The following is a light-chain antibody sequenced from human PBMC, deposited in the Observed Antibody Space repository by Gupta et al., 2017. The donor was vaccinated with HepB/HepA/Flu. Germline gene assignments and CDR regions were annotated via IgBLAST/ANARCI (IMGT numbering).Light chain of an antibody. Sequence: EIVLTQSPGTLSLSPGERATLSCRASQSVSSGYLAWYQQKPGQAPRLLIYGASSRATGIPDRFSGSGSGTDFTLTISRLEPEDFAVYYCQQDGSQLRTFGQGTKVEI. V-gene: IGKV3-20*01. CDR1: QSVSSGY. CDR3: QQDGSQLRT. J-gene: IGKJ1*01. CDR2: GAS.